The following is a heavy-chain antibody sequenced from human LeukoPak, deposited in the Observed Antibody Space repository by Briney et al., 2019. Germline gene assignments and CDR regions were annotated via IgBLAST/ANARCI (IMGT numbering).Heavy chain of an antibody. CDR2: IKGGGGAP. CDR3: AKGGHDFNPFYW. D-gene: IGHD2-21*02. CDR1: GFTFSTYA. V-gene: IGHV3-23*01. Sequence: PGGSLRLSCAASGFTFSTYAMGWVRQAPGKGLEWVSSIKGGGGAPFYADSVNGRFTISRDNSKNTLFLQLDSLRAEDTAVYYCAKGGHDFNPFYWWGQGTLVTVSS. J-gene: IGHJ4*02.